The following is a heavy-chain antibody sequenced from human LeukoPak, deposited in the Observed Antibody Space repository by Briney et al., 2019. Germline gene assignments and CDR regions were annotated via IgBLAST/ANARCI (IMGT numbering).Heavy chain of an antibody. CDR3: ARGRNSGWAW. CDR1: GFTFSSYS. J-gene: IGHJ4*02. Sequence: GGSLRLSCAASGFTFSSYSMNWVRQAPGKGLEWVSSISSSSSYMYYADSVKGRFTISRDNAKNSLYLQMNSLRAEDTAVYYCARGRNSGWAWWGQGTLVTVSS. CDR2: ISSSSSYM. V-gene: IGHV3-21*04. D-gene: IGHD6-25*01.